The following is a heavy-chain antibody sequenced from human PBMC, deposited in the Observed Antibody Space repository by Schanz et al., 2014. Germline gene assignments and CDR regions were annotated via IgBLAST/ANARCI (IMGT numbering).Heavy chain of an antibody. D-gene: IGHD3-10*01. CDR3: VRDAGWAFGDYHDMDV. CDR1: GGTFSSYD. Sequence: QVQLVQSGAEVMKPGSSVKVSCKASGGTFSSYDINWVRQATGQGLEWMGWMNSKTGNTGYAQRFQGRVTMTTDTSTSTAYMELRSLISDDTTVYYCVRDAGWAFGDYHDMDVWGQGTSVTVSS. V-gene: IGHV1-8*02. J-gene: IGHJ6*02. CDR2: MNSKTGNT.